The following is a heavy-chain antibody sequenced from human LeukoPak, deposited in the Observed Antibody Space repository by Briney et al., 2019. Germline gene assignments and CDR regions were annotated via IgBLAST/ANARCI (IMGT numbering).Heavy chain of an antibody. J-gene: IGHJ4*02. CDR2: IYYSGST. D-gene: IGHD2-8*02. Sequence: KPSETLSLTCTVSGGSISSGGYCWSWIRQHPGKGLEWIGYIYYSGSTYYNPSLKSRVTISVDTSKNQFSLKLSSVTAADTAVYYCARGSLLGYFDYWGQGTLVTVSS. CDR1: GGSISSGGYC. CDR3: ARGSLLGYFDY. V-gene: IGHV4-31*03.